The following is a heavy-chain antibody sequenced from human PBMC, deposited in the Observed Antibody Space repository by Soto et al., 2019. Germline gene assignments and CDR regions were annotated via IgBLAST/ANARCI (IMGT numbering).Heavy chain of an antibody. D-gene: IGHD3-22*01. CDR2: IVVGSGNT. V-gene: IGHV1-58*01. Sequence: ASVKVSCKASGFTFSNSAVQWVRQARGQRLEWIGWIVVGSGNTNYAQKFQERVTITRDMSTSTAYMELSSLRSEDTAVYFCAADKRDSHGYGNYWGQGTLVTVSS. CDR1: GFTFSNSA. J-gene: IGHJ4*02. CDR3: AADKRDSHGYGNY.